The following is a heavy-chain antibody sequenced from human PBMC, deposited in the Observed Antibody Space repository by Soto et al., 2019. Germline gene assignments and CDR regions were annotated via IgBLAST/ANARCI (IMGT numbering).Heavy chain of an antibody. V-gene: IGHV3-48*01. CDR2: ISSSGSTI. J-gene: IGHJ3*02. CDR1: GFTFSSYS. D-gene: IGHD3-10*01. Sequence: EVQLVESGGNLVQPGGSLRLSCAASGFTFSSYSMNWVRQAPGKGLEWVSYISSSGSTIYHADSVKGRFTIPRDNAKKSLYLQMNSLRAEDTAVYYCARDRVSGAYYHEAFDMWSQGTMVTVSS. CDR3: ARDRVSGAYYHEAFDM.